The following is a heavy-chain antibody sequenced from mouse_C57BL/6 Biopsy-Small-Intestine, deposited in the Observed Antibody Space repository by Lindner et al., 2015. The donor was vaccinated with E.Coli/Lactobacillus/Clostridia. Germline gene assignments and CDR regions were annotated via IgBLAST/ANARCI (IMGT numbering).Heavy chain of an antibody. Sequence: SVKVSCKASGYTFTGYFMHWVRQAPGQGLEWMGWINPNSGGTKYAEKFQGRVTMTRDTSTSTFYMEVSRLRSDDTAAYYCARDLGQGGYDYTFDYWGQGSLITVSS. CDR3: ARDLGQGGYDYTFDY. J-gene: IGHJ2*01. D-gene: IGHD1-1*02. V-gene: IGHV1-72*04. CDR2: INPNSGGT. CDR1: GYTFTGYF.